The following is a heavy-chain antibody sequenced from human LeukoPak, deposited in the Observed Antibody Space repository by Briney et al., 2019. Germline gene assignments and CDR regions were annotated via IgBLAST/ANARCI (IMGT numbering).Heavy chain of an antibody. J-gene: IGHJ4*02. CDR2: IHYSGST. CDR1: GGSVSSGSYY. CDR3: ARGFIHYYDSSGYFGY. Sequence: PSETLSLTCTVSGGSVSSGSYYWSWIRQPPGKGLEWIGYIHYSGSTNYNPSLKSRVTISVDTSKNQFPLKLSSVTAADTAVYYCARGFIHYYDSSGYFGYWGQGTLVTVSS. D-gene: IGHD3-22*01. V-gene: IGHV4-61*01.